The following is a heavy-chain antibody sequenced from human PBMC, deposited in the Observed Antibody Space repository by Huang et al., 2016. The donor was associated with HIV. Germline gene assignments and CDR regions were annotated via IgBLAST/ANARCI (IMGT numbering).Heavy chain of an antibody. CDR1: GGSISSSSYY. V-gene: IGHV4-39*01. CDR3: RGDIVVVIAATRYYFDY. D-gene: IGHD2-15*01. J-gene: IGHJ4*02. Sequence: QLQLQESGPGLVKPSETLSLTCTVSGGSISSSSYYWGWIRQPPGKGLEWIGSIYYSGSTYYNPSRKGRVTISVDTSKNQFTLKLSAVTAADTAVYYCRGDIVVVIAATRYYFDYWGQGTLVTVSS. CDR2: IYYSGST.